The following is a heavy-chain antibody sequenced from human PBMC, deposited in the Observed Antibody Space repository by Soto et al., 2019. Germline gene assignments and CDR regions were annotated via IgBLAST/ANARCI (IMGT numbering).Heavy chain of an antibody. Sequence: QVQLVQSGAEVKKPGASVKVSCKASGYTFTSYGISWVRQAPGQGLEWMGWISAYNGNTNYAQKLQGRDTMTTDTCTSPAYMELRSLKSDDTAVYYCARDRETARSYYYYYGMDVWGQGTTVTVSS. V-gene: IGHV1-18*04. D-gene: IGHD6-6*01. CDR1: GYTFTSYG. J-gene: IGHJ6*02. CDR2: ISAYNGNT. CDR3: ARDRETARSYYYYYGMDV.